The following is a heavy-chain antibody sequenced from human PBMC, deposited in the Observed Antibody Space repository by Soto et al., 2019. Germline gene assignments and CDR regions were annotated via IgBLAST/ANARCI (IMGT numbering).Heavy chain of an antibody. Sequence: APMKVSCKASGFTLTRHGISRVRQAPGQGLEWMGWISAYNGNTNYEQKLQGRVNMTTDTSKSTAYMELRSLRSDDTAVYYCARVRPPGIAVAGPPGWFDPWGQGTLVTV. V-gene: IGHV1-18*04. CDR2: ISAYNGNT. CDR1: GFTLTRHG. D-gene: IGHD6-19*01. CDR3: ARVRPPGIAVAGPPGWFDP. J-gene: IGHJ5*02.